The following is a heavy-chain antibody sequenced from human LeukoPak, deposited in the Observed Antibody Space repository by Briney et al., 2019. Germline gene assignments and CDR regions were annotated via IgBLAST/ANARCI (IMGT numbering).Heavy chain of an antibody. V-gene: IGHV4-39*01. CDR1: GVSVRSSDSY. J-gene: IGHJ4*02. CDR2: IYYNGNT. Sequence: PSETLSLTCTVSGVSVRSSDSYWVWVRQPPGKGLEWVGSIYYNGNTPFNPSLKSRLSISVDTSKNQFSLRMTSVTAADTAVYYCARWGLVVVPLWGQGILVTASS. D-gene: IGHD2-21*01. CDR3: ARWGLVVVPL.